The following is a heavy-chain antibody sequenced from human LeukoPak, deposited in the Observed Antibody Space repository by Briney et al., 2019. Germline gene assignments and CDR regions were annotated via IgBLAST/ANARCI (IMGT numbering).Heavy chain of an antibody. J-gene: IGHJ4*02. CDR1: GFTFNSYA. CDR3: ARGYSYAEYYFDY. V-gene: IGHV3-23*01. Sequence: TGGSLRLSCSASGFTFNSYAMSWVRQAPGKGLEWVSAVSGSGGSTYYADSVKGRFTISRDNSKNTLYLQMNSLRAEDTAVYYCARGYSYAEYYFDYWGQGTLVTVSS. D-gene: IGHD5-18*01. CDR2: VSGSGGST.